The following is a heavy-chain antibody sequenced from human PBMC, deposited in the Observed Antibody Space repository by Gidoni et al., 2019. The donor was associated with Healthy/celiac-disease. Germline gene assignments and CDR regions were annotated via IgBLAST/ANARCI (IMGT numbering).Heavy chain of an antibody. D-gene: IGHD2-15*01. J-gene: IGHJ4*02. CDR1: GGSISSYY. Sequence: QVQLQESGPGLVKPSETLSLPCTVSGGSISSYYWSWIRQPPGKGLEWIGYIYYSGSTNYNPSLKSRVTISVDTSKNQFSLKLSSVTAADTAVYYCARAPRAYEGGFDYWGQGTLVTVSS. CDR3: ARAPRAYEGGFDY. CDR2: IYYSGST. V-gene: IGHV4-59*01.